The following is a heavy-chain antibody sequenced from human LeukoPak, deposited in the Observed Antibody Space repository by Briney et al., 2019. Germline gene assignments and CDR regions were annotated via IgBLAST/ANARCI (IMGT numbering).Heavy chain of an antibody. V-gene: IGHV1-2*02. CDR1: GYTFTGYY. CDR2: INPNSGGT. J-gene: IGHJ4*02. CDR3: ARDHYGDYVFDY. Sequence: ASVTVSCKASGYTFTGYYMHWVRQAPGQGLEWMGWINPNSGGTNYAQKFQGRVTMTRDTSISTAYMELSRLRSDDTAVYYCARDHYGDYVFDYWGRGTLVTVSS. D-gene: IGHD4-17*01.